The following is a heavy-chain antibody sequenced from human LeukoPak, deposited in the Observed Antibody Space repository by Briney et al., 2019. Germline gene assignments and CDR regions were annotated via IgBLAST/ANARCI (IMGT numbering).Heavy chain of an antibody. J-gene: IGHJ4*02. CDR3: ARAGWIITSGIDY. Sequence: PSETLSLTCTVSGGSISSSSYYWGWIRQPPGKGLEWIGTIYHTGSTYYTPSLGSRVTISVDTSKNEFSLNLNSVTAADTAVYYCARAGWIITSGIDYWGQGALVTVSS. D-gene: IGHD3-10*01. V-gene: IGHV4-39*07. CDR1: GGSISSSSYY. CDR2: IYHTGST.